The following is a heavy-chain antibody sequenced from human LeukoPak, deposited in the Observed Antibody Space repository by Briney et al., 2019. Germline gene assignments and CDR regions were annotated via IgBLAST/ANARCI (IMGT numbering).Heavy chain of an antibody. CDR3: ARWEVRLNAFEM. CDR1: GDSVSGYY. D-gene: IGHD3-10*01. Sequence: SETLSLTCIVSGDSVSGYYWNLIRQPPGHRLEWIGYTHHSGNTLYNPSLKSRVTTSVDTSKNQFSLSLSSVTAADTAVYYCARWEVRLNAFEMWGQGTMVTVSS. CDR2: THHSGNT. V-gene: IGHV4-59*02. J-gene: IGHJ3*02.